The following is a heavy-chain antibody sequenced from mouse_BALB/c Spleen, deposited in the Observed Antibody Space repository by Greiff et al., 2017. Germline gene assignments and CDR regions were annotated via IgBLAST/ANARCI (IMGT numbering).Heavy chain of an antibody. J-gene: IGHJ4*01. Sequence: VQLQQSGAELMKPGASVKISCKATGYTFSSYWIEWVKQRPGHGLEWIGEILPGSGSTNYNEKFKGKATFTADTSSNTAYMQLSSLTSEDSAVYYCAREVRGYAMDYWGQGTSVTVSS. D-gene: IGHD2-13*01. CDR3: AREVRGYAMDY. V-gene: IGHV1-9*01. CDR1: GYTFSSYW. CDR2: ILPGSGST.